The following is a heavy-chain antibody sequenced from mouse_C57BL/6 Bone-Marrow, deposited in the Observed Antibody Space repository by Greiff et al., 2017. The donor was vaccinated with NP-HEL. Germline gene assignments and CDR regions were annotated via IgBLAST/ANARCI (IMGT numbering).Heavy chain of an antibody. CDR3: ARWGLWYPYYYAMDY. CDR1: GYTFTSYG. V-gene: IGHV1-81*01. CDR2: IYPRSGNT. J-gene: IGHJ4*01. Sequence: QVQLQQSGAELARPGASVKLSCKASGYTFTSYGISWVKQRTGQGLEWIGEIYPRSGNTYYNEKFKGKATLTADKSSSTAYMELRSLTSEDSAVYFCARWGLWYPYYYAMDYWGQGTAVTVSA. D-gene: IGHD2-1*01.